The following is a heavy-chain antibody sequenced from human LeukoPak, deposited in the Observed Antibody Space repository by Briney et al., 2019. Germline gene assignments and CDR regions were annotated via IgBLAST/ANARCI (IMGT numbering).Heavy chain of an antibody. CDR3: ARDSHSGFE. CDR2: IDNRGSI. CDR1: GGSFSFYF. D-gene: IGHD3-10*01. V-gene: IGHV4-34*01. Sequence: PSETLRLTCPVPGGSFSFYFCHWIRHSPVKRLEWIGEIDNRGSIQYNPSLWSRVTISLDTSRNHFSLKLASVTAADTAVYFCARDSHSGFEWGQGTLVTVSS. J-gene: IGHJ4*02.